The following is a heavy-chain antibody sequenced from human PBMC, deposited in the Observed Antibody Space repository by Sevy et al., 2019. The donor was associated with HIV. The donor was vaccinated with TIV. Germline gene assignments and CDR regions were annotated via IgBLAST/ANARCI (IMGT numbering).Heavy chain of an antibody. J-gene: IGHJ6*03. Sequence: SETLSLTCTVSGGSISSSSYYWGWIRQPPGKGLEWIGSIYYSGSTYYNPSLKSRVTISLDTSKNQFSLKLSSVTAADTAVYYCATVVVPAAIVGPYYYYYMDVWGKGTTVTVSS. V-gene: IGHV4-39*01. CDR2: IYYSGST. CDR3: ATVVVPAAIVGPYYYYYMDV. CDR1: GGSISSSSYY. D-gene: IGHD2-2*01.